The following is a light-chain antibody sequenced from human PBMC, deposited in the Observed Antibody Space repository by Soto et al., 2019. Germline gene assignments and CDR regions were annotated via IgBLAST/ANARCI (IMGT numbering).Light chain of an antibody. CDR1: SGDIGSYNR. Sequence: QSGLTQPASVSGSPGQSITIFCAGTSGDIGSYNRVSWYQQHPGKAPKLIIYEVTDRPSGVSNRFSGSKSGNTASLTISGLQAEDEAEYYCSSYTNINTRACVFGTGTKVTVL. CDR2: EVT. V-gene: IGLV2-14*01. J-gene: IGLJ1*01. CDR3: SSYTNINTRACV.